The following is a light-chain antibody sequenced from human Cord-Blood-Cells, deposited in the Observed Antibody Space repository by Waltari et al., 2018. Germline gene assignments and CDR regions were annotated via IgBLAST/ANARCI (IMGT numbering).Light chain of an antibody. CDR2: AAS. V-gene: IGKV1-39*01. CDR3: QQSYSTPLT. CDR1: QSISSY. Sequence: DIQMTQSPSSLSASVGDRVTITCRASQSISSYLNWYQQKPGKDPNLLIYAASSLQSGVPSRFSGSGSGTDFTLTISSLQPEDFATYYCQQSYSTPLTFGGGTKVEIK. J-gene: IGKJ4*01.